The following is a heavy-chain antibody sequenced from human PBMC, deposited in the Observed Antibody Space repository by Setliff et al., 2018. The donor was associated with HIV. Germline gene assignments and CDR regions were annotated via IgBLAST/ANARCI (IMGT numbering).Heavy chain of an antibody. CDR1: GGTFSSYA. CDR3: ARERNAVAGWDY. Sequence: SVKVSCKASGGTFSSYAISWVRQAPGQGLEWMGVLIPIFGTPNYAQKFQGRVTITADESTSTAYMELSSLRSEDTAVYYCARERNAVAGWDYWGQGTLVTVSS. J-gene: IGHJ4*02. D-gene: IGHD6-19*01. V-gene: IGHV1-69*13. CDR2: LIPIFGTP.